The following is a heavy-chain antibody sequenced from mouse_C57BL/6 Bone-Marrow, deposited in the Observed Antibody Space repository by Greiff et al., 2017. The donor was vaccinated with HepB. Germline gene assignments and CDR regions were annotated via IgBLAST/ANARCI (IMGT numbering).Heavy chain of an antibody. CDR3: ARGSPRHFDY. CDR1: GFTFSSYA. V-gene: IGHV5-4*03. Sequence: EVKVVESGGGLVKPGGSLKLSCAASGFTFSSYAMSWVRQTPEKRLEWVATISDGGSYTYYPDNVKGRFTISRDNAKNNLYLQMSHLKSEDTAMYYCARGSPRHFDYWGQGTTLTVSS. J-gene: IGHJ2*01. CDR2: ISDGGSYT.